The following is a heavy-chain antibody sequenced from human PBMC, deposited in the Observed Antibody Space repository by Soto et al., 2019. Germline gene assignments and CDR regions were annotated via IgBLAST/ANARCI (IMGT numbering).Heavy chain of an antibody. D-gene: IGHD1-7*01. Sequence: EVPLVESGGDLVQPGGSLRLSCAASGFAVSSNYMTWVRQAPGKGLEWVSVIHSGGDTHYADSVRGRFTISRDNSKNTLYLQTNSLRAEDTAVYYCARSRTGTTYGGMDVWGQGTTVTVSS. CDR3: ARSRTGTTYGGMDV. CDR1: GFAVSSNY. J-gene: IGHJ6*02. V-gene: IGHV3-66*01. CDR2: IHSGGDT.